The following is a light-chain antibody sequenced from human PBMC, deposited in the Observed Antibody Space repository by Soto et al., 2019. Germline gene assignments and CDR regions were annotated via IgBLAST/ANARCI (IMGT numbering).Light chain of an antibody. V-gene: IGKV1-5*01. CDR2: DAS. CDR3: QQYNSYSWT. J-gene: IGKJ1*01. Sequence: DIQMTQSPSTLSASVEDRVTITCRASQSINSWLAWYQQKPGKAPKLLINDASSLESGVPSRFSGSGSGTEFTLTISSLQPDDFATYYCQQYNSYSWTFGQGTKVEIK. CDR1: QSINSW.